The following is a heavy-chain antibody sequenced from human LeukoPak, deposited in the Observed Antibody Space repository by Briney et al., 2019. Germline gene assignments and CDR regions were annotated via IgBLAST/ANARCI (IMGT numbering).Heavy chain of an antibody. CDR1: GFTFSSYG. CDR2: IRYDGSNK. J-gene: IGHJ6*03. Sequence: GGSLRLSCAASGFTFSSYGMHWVRQAPGKGLEWVAFIRYDGSNKYYADSVKGRFTISRDNSKNTLYLQMNSLRAEDTAVYYCAKNAGATHYSYYMDVWGKGTTVTVSS. V-gene: IGHV3-30*02. D-gene: IGHD1-26*01. CDR3: AKNAGATHYSYYMDV.